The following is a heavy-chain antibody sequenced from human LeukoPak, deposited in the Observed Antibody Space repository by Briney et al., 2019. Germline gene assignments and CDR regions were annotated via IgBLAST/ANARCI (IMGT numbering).Heavy chain of an antibody. CDR1: GGSFSGYY. CDR2: INHSGST. J-gene: IGHJ3*02. D-gene: IGHD3-10*01. CDR3: ARARRYGSGGFDAFDI. V-gene: IGHV4-34*01. Sequence: PSETLSLTCAVYGGSFSGYYWSWIRQPPGKGLEWIGEINHSGSTNYNPSLKSRVTISVDTSKNQFSLKLSSVTAADTAVYYCARARRYGSGGFDAFDIWGQGTMVTVSS.